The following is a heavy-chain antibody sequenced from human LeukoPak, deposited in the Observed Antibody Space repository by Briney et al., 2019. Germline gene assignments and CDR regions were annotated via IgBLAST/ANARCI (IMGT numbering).Heavy chain of an antibody. Sequence: SQTLSLTCTVSGGSISSGGYFWSWIRQLPGKGLEWIGYIYYSGSAYYNPSLMSRVAISVDTSKNQFSLKLSSVTAADTAVYYCARDSYYYGMDVWGQGTTVTVSS. J-gene: IGHJ6*02. V-gene: IGHV4-31*03. CDR1: GGSISSGGYF. CDR2: IYYSGSA. CDR3: ARDSYYYGMDV.